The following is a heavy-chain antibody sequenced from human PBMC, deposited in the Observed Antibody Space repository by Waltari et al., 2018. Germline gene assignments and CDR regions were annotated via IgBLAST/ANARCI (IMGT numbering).Heavy chain of an antibody. CDR1: GFTFSSYA. D-gene: IGHD6-13*01. CDR3: ARDEMHRTTWYHF. J-gene: IGHJ4*02. CDR2: ISGSGGST. V-gene: IGHV3-23*01. Sequence: EVQLLESGGGLVQPGGSLRLSCAASGFTFSSYAMSWVRQAPGKGLEWVSAISGSGGSTYYADSVKGRVSIARDNGKNLLYLHMNSLRADDTAVYYCARDEMHRTTWYHFWGQGTQVTVSS.